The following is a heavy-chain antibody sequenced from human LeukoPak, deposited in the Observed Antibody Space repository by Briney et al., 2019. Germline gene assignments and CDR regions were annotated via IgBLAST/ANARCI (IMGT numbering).Heavy chain of an antibody. J-gene: IGHJ4*02. V-gene: IGHV3-30*04. CDR1: GFTYSSYA. D-gene: IGHD6-19*01. CDR2: ISYDGSNT. CDR3: ARLYSSGWYFDY. Sequence: VGCLRLSCAASGFTYSSYAMHWVRQAPGKGLEWVAVISYDGSNTYYADSVKGRFTISRDNSKNTLYLQMNSLRAEDTAVYYCARLYSSGWYFDYWGQGTLVTVSS.